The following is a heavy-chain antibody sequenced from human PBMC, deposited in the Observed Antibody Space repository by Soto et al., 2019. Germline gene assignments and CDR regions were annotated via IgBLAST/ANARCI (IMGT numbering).Heavy chain of an antibody. CDR1: GGSISSGGYY. CDR3: ARGTHLTITFGGGINY. V-gene: IGHV4-31*03. Sequence: QVQLQESGPGPVKPSQTLSLTCTVSGGSISSGGYYWSWIRQHPGKGLEWIGYIYYSGSTYYNPSLKSRVTISVDTSKNQFSLKLSSVTAADTAVYYCARGTHLTITFGGGINYWGQGTLVTVSS. D-gene: IGHD3-16*01. CDR2: IYYSGST. J-gene: IGHJ4*02.